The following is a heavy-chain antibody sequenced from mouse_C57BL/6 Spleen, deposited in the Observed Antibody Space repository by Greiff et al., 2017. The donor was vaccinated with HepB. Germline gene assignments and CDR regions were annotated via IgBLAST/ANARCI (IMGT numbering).Heavy chain of an antibody. CDR3: TSSMVTPDY. Sequence: EVKLQESGAELVRPGASVKLSCTASGFNIKDDYMHWVKQRPEQGLEWIGWIDPENGDTEYASKFQGKATITADTSSNTAYLQLSSLTSEDTAVYYCTSSMVTPDYWGQGTTLTVSS. J-gene: IGHJ2*01. CDR1: GFNIKDDY. CDR2: IDPENGDT. D-gene: IGHD2-2*01. V-gene: IGHV14-4*01.